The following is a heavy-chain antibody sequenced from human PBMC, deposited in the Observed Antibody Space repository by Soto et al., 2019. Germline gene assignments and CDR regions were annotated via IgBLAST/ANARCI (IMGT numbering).Heavy chain of an antibody. CDR1: GFTFSSYS. CDR2: ISSSSYI. J-gene: IGHJ2*01. Sequence: GGSLRLSCAASGFTFSSYSMNWVRQAPGKGLGWVPSISSSSYIYYADSVKGRFTISRDNAKNSLYLQMNSLRAEDTAVYYCARDLTTVHWYFDLWGRGTLVTVSS. CDR3: ARDLTTVHWYFDL. V-gene: IGHV3-21*01. D-gene: IGHD4-17*01.